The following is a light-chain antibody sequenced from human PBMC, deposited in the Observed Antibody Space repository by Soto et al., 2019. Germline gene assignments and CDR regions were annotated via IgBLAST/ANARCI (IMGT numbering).Light chain of an antibody. CDR1: QTISSW. J-gene: IGKJ1*01. CDR3: QHYNSYSEA. Sequence: DIQMTQSPSTLSGSVGDRVTITCRASQTISSWLAWYQQKPGKAPKLLIYKASTLKSGFPSSLSGSRSGTEFTLTISSLQPDDFATYYCQHYNSYSEAFGQGTKVELK. V-gene: IGKV1-5*03. CDR2: KAS.